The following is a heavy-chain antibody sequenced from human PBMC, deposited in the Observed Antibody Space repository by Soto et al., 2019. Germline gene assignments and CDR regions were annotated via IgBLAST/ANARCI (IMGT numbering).Heavy chain of an antibody. Sequence: QVQLVQSGAEVRQPASSVKVSCKTSGATFSSYAITWVRQAPGQGLEWMGGIVPTVDTSTYAQKFQGRVTITADKCTDTVYVELSSLRSDDTAVYYCVRVVAIPGYPDNWGQGTLVTVSS. CDR3: VRVVAIPGYPDN. J-gene: IGHJ4*02. D-gene: IGHD5-12*01. V-gene: IGHV1-69*14. CDR2: IVPTVDTS. CDR1: GATFSSYA.